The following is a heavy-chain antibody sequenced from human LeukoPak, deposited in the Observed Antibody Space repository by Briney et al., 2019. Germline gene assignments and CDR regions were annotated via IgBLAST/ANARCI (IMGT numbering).Heavy chain of an antibody. Sequence: SETLSLTCPVDGGSVGVYYWSWIRQPPWKGLEWIGEINHSGSTNYNPSLKSRVTISVDTSKNQFSLKLSSVTAADTAVYYCARGRIQLWLNYWGQGTLVTVSS. CDR1: GGSVGVYY. CDR3: ARGRIQLWLNY. CDR2: INHSGST. D-gene: IGHD5-18*01. V-gene: IGHV4-34*01. J-gene: IGHJ4*02.